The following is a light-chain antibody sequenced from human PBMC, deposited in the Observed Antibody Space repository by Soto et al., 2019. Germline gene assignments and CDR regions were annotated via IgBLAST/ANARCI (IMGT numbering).Light chain of an antibody. CDR2: GAS. Sequence: EIMMTQSPATLSVSPGERAALSCRASQSIQSDLAWYQQKHGQGPRLLIYGASTRATGIPVRFSGSGSGTEFTLTISRLQSEDFALYFCQQYNNWPWTFGQGTKVEIK. J-gene: IGKJ1*01. CDR3: QQYNNWPWT. CDR1: QSIQSD. V-gene: IGKV3-15*01.